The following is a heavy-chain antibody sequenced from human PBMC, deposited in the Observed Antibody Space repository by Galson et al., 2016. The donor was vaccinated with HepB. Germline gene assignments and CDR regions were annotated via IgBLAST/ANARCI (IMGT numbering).Heavy chain of an antibody. V-gene: IGHV5-10-1*01. CDR1: GYSFTTYW. J-gene: IGHJ4*02. D-gene: IGHD3-10*01. CDR2: INPSDSYT. Sequence: SGAEVKKPGESLRISCKTSGYSFTTYWITWVRQMPGKGLEWLGTINPSDSYTNYNPSFQGHVTISLDKSISTTYLQRSSLKTSDTAMYCCARHYNYSYAYWGQGALVTVSS. CDR3: ARHYNYSYAY.